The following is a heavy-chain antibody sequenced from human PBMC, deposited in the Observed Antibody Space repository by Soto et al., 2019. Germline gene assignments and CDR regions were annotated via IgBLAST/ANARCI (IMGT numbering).Heavy chain of an antibody. CDR2: INPNSGGT. D-gene: IGHD2-2*01. CDR1: GYTLTGYY. CDR3: ARGLYDCSSTSCSTRWGMDV. J-gene: IGHJ6*02. V-gene: IGHV1-2*02. Sequence: ASVKVSCKASGYTLTGYYMHWVRQAPGQGLEWMGWINPNSGGTNYAQKFQGRVTMTRDTSISTAYMELSRLRSDDTAVYYCARGLYDCSSTSCSTRWGMDVWGQGTTVTVSS.